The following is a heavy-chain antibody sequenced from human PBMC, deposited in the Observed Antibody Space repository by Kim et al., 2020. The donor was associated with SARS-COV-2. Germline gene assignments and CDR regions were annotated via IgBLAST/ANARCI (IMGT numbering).Heavy chain of an antibody. D-gene: IGHD5-12*01. CDR2: IIPIFGTA. J-gene: IGHJ6*02. CDR1: GGTFSSYA. CDR3: ARGDGYNYADYYYGMDV. V-gene: IGHV1-69*13. Sequence: SVKVSCKASGGTFSSYAISWVRQAPGQGLEWMGGIIPIFGTANYAQKFQGRVTINADESTSTAYMELSSLRSEDTAVYYCARGDGYNYADYYYGMDVWGQGTTVTVSS.